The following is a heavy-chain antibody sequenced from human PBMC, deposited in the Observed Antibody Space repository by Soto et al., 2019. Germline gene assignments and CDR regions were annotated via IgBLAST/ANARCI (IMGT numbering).Heavy chain of an antibody. Sequence: SETLSLTCAVSGGSISGSYYYWGWLRQSPGKGLEWIGYIYYSGSTNYNPSLKSRVTISVDTSKNQFSLKLSSVTAADTAVYYCARGHARWYSYGPYAFDIWGQGTMVTVS. V-gene: IGHV4-61*05. CDR2: IYYSGST. CDR3: ARGHARWYSYGPYAFDI. CDR1: GGSISGSYYY. J-gene: IGHJ3*02. D-gene: IGHD5-18*01.